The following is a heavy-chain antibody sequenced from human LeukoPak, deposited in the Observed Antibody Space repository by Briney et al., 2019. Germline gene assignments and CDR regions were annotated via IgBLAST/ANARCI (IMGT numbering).Heavy chain of an antibody. CDR1: GGSISSYH. V-gene: IGHV4-4*07. D-gene: IGHD6-19*01. J-gene: IGHJ4*02. Sequence: PSETLSLTCSVSGGSISSYHWSWIRQPAGKGLEWIGRIYTSGSTNYNPSLKSRVTISVDTSKNQFSLKLSSVTAADTAVYYCARGYSSVLDYWGQGTLVTVSS. CDR2: IYTSGST. CDR3: ARGYSSVLDY.